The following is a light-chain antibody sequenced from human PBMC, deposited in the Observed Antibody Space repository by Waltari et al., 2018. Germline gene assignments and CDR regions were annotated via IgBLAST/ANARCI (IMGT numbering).Light chain of an antibody. CDR2: DVT. CDR1: SSDIGHYHY. CDR3: CSYAGNNTFV. J-gene: IGLJ2*01. V-gene: IGLV2-8*01. Sequence: QSALTQPPSASGAPGQSVSISCPGASSDIGHYHYVSWYQQHPGKAPRLMIFDVTERPSGVPDRFSGSKSGNTASLTVSGLQAGDEAHYYCCSYAGNNTFVFGGGTKLTVL.